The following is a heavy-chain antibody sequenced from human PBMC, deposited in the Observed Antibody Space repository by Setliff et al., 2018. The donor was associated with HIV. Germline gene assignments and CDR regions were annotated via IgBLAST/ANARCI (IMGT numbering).Heavy chain of an antibody. V-gene: IGHV4-59*04. CDR2: IYDSGST. CDR3: ASHRDPPGSSWIFYYYYMDL. CDR1: GGSITGHY. D-gene: IGHD6-13*01. J-gene: IGHJ6*03. Sequence: SETLSLTCTVSGGSITGHYWSWIRQPPGKRLEWLGSIYDSGSTSYNPSLSSRLTISVDTSKNQVSLRLTSATAADTGVYYCASHRDPPGSSWIFYYYYMDLWGGGTTVTVSS.